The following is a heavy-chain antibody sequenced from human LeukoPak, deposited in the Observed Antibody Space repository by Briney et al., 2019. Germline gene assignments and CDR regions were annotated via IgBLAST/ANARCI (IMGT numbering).Heavy chain of an antibody. J-gene: IGHJ4*02. V-gene: IGHV3-30*18. CDR3: AKDSSVWVVGAISFFDY. Sequence: GRSLRLSCAASGFAFSNYGMHWVRQAPGKGLEWVAAISYDGSTKYYADSVKGRFTSSRDNSKNTLYLQMNSLRPEDTAVYYCAKDSSVWVVGAISFFDYWGQGTLVTVSS. CDR2: ISYDGSTK. CDR1: GFAFSNYG. D-gene: IGHD1-26*01.